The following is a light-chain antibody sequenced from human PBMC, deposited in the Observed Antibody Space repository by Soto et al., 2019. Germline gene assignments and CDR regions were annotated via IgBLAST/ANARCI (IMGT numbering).Light chain of an antibody. CDR3: QQTHAVPRT. CDR1: QTISSW. CDR2: AAS. V-gene: IGKV1-5*01. J-gene: IGKJ1*01. Sequence: DIQMTQSPSTLSGSVGDRVTITCRASQTISSWLAWYQQKPGKAPKLLIYAASSLQSGVPLRFSGSGSGTTFILTISSLQPEDFATYFCQQTHAVPRTFGQGTKVEI.